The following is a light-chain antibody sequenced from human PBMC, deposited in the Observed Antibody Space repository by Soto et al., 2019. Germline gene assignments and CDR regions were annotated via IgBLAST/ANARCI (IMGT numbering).Light chain of an antibody. CDR1: TSSIGSNT. J-gene: IGLJ3*02. Sequence: QSVLTQPPSTSGTPWQRVTISCSGSTSSIGSNTVNWYQWLPGTAPRLLMFSDNERPSGVPDRFSGSKSGASASLAISGLQSEDEGDYYCASWDDSLNGWVFGGGTQLTVL. CDR3: ASWDDSLNGWV. V-gene: IGLV1-44*01. CDR2: SDN.